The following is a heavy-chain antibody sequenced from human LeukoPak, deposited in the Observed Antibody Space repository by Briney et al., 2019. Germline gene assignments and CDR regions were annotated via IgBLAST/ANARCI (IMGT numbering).Heavy chain of an antibody. CDR1: GGSISGFH. V-gene: IGHV4-59*08. J-gene: IGHJ4*02. D-gene: IGHD3-10*01. CDR2: IHYSGST. CDR3: TRHLDYYGSGSYEY. Sequence: SETLSLTCTVSGGSISGFHWSWIRQPPGEGLEWIGYIHYSGSTDYNPSLKSRVTISVATSKNQFSLKLSSVTAADTAVYYCTRHLDYYGSGSYEYWGQGTLVTVSS.